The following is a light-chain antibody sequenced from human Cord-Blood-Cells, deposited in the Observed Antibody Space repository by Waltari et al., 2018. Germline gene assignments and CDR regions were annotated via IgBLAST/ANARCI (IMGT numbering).Light chain of an antibody. CDR2: DVS. CDR1: SSDVGGYNY. CDR3: SSYTSSSTKV. Sequence: SALTQPASVSGSPGQSITISCTGTSSDVGGYNYVSWYQQHPGNAPKLMIYDVSNRPAGVSKRFSGSKSGNTASLTISGLQAEDEADYYCSSYTSSSTKVFGTGTKVTVL. J-gene: IGLJ1*01. V-gene: IGLV2-14*01.